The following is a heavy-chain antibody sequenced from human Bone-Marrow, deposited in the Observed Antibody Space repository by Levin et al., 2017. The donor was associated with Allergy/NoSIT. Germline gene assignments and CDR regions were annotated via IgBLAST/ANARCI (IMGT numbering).Heavy chain of an antibody. CDR2: FYYTGAT. Sequence: SETLSLTCAVSGDSLTGAHYWAWIRLPPGKGLEWIASFYYTGATYYNPSLKSRLTISIDTSGSQFSLNMSSVTAADTAVYFCARAGRGWGGSRGPFDYWGQGSLIIVSS. J-gene: IGHJ4*02. CDR1: GDSLTGAHY. CDR3: ARAGRGWGGSRGPFDY. V-gene: IGHV4-38-2*01. D-gene: IGHD3-10*01.